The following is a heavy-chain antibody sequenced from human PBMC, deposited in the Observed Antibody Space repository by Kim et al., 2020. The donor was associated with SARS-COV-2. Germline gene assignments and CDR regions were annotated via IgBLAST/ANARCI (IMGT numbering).Heavy chain of an antibody. J-gene: IGHJ5*02. V-gene: IGHV3-53*01. Sequence: GGSLRLSCAASGFTVSADDMSWVRQAPGKGLEWGSLLFSDSRTFYADSVKVRFTISRDDSRNTVYHEMNSLRPEDTAAYYCARHDWFDPWGHGTQVTVSS. CDR3: ARHDWFDP. CDR1: GFTVSADD. CDR2: LFSDSRT.